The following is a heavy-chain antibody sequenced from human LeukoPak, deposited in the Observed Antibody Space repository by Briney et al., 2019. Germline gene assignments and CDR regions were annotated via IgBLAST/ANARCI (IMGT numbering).Heavy chain of an antibody. J-gene: IGHJ4*02. Sequence: GGSLRLSCAASGFTFSSYSMNWVRQAPGKGLEWVSYISSSSSTIYYADSVKGRFTISRDNAKNTLYLQMNSLRAEDTALYYCARDAYSSSPKPDYWGQGTLVTVSS. CDR2: ISSSSSTI. D-gene: IGHD6-6*01. CDR3: ARDAYSSSPKPDY. CDR1: GFTFSSYS. V-gene: IGHV3-48*04.